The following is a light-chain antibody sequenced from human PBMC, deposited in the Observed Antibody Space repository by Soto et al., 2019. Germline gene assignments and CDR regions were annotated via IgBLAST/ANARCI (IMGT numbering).Light chain of an antibody. V-gene: IGKV1-8*01. CDR3: QQYNSIPA. Sequence: AIRMTQSPSSLSASTGDRVTITCRASQGISSYLSWYQQKPGKAPKLLIYAASTLQSGVPSRFSGSGSGTEFTLTISSLQPDDFATYYCQQYNSIPAFGQGTKVDIK. J-gene: IGKJ1*01. CDR2: AAS. CDR1: QGISSY.